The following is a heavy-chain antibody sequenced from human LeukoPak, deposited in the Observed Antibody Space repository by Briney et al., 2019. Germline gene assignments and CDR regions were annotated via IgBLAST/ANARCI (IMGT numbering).Heavy chain of an antibody. V-gene: IGHV1-69*13. CDR1: GIFGSYV. CDR3: ARVNYYDSSGYYPYGMDV. D-gene: IGHD3-22*01. Sequence: ASVKVSCKASGIFGSYVISWVRQAPGQGLEWMGGIIPVSGSTHYAQKFQGRLTITADESTSTVYMEMSSLRSEDTAMYYCARVNYYDSSGYYPYGMDVWGQGTTVTVSS. CDR2: IIPVSGST. J-gene: IGHJ6*02.